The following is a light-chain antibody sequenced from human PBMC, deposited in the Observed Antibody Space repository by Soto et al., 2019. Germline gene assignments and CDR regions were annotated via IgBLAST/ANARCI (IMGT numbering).Light chain of an antibody. Sequence: DIEMTQSPSSLSASVGDRVTITCRASQTTSSYLNWYHQKPGKAPKLLIYAVSNLQSGVPSRFSGSGSGTDFTLTISSLQPEDFATYYCQQNYNTPLTFGPGTKVDIK. CDR1: QTTSSY. CDR2: AVS. J-gene: IGKJ3*01. CDR3: QQNYNTPLT. V-gene: IGKV1-39*01.